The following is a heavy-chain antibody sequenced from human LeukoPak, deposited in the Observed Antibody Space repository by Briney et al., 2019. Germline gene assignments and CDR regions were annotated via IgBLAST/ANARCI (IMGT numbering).Heavy chain of an antibody. CDR1: GFTFSYYW. V-gene: IGHV3-74*01. Sequence: PGGSLRLSCAASGFTFSYYWMYWVRQVPGKGLVWVSRIKSDGSSTTYADSVKGRFTISRDNAENTLYLQMNSLRAEDTAVYYCARVSEQWLVPRRYYFDYWGQGTLVTVSS. CDR3: ARVSEQWLVPRRYYFDY. D-gene: IGHD6-19*01. CDR2: IKSDGSST. J-gene: IGHJ4*02.